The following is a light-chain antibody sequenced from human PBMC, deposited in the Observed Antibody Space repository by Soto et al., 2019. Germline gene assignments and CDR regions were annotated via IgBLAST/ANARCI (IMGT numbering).Light chain of an antibody. J-gene: IGLJ2*01. CDR2: EVS. V-gene: IGLV2-14*01. CDR1: SSDVGAYNY. Sequence: QSALTQPASVSGSPGQSITISCTGTSSDVGAYNYVSWYQQHPGKAPKLMISEVSKRPSGVSNRFSGSKSGNTASLTISGLQDEDEAHYYCSSFTSSNTVVFGGGTKLTV. CDR3: SSFTSSNTVV.